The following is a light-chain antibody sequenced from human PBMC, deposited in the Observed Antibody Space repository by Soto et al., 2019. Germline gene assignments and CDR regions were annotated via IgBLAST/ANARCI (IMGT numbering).Light chain of an antibody. V-gene: IGKV1-5*03. CDR2: EAS. Sequence: DFQLTQSPSTLSASVGDRVIITCRASQTIIISLAWYQQKPGKAPKLLIYEASTLESGVSSRFSGSGSGTDFTLTISSLQPDDFATYYCQQYYSYSPTFGQGTKVDIK. J-gene: IGKJ1*01. CDR3: QQYYSYSPT. CDR1: QTIIIS.